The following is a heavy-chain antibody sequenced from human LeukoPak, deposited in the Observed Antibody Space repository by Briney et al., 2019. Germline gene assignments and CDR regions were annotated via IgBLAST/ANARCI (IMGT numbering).Heavy chain of an antibody. J-gene: IGHJ5*02. CDR3: ARGTAAAGTFWFDP. V-gene: IGHV4-59*01. CDR2: IYYSGST. Sequence: SETLSLTCTVSGGSISSYYWSWIRQPPGKGLEWIGYIYYSGSTNYNPSLKSRVTISVDTSKNRFSLKLSSVTAADTAVYYCARGTAAAGTFWFDPWGQGTLVTVSS. D-gene: IGHD6-13*01. CDR1: GGSISSYY.